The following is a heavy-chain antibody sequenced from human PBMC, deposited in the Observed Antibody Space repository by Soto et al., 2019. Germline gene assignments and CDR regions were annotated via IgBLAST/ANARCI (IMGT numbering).Heavy chain of an antibody. J-gene: IGHJ4*02. CDR2: ISSNGGDT. CDR3: AKARYGCAGSCYRNDY. Sequence: EVQLLGSGGGLVQPGGSLRLSCAGSGFTFGTYAMNWVRQTPERGLEWVSAISSNGGDTFYADSVRGRFTISRDNSKNILYLQMNSLGADDTALYYWAKARYGCAGSCYRNDYWGQGTLVTVAS. V-gene: IGHV3-23*01. CDR1: GFTFGTYA. D-gene: IGHD2-15*01.